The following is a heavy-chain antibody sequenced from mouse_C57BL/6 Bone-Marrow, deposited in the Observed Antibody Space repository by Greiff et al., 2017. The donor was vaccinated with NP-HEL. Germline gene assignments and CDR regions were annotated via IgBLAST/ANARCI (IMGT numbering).Heavy chain of an antibody. J-gene: IGHJ1*03. V-gene: IGHV6-6*01. Sequence: EVKLVESGGGLVQPGGSMKLSCAASGFTFSDAWMDWVRQSPEKGLEWVAEIRNKANNHATYYAESVKGRFTISRDDSKSSVYLQMNSLRAEDTGIYYCTRRVTTSHWYFDVWGTGTTVTVSS. CDR1: GFTFSDAW. CDR2: IRNKANNHAT. D-gene: IGHD2-2*01. CDR3: TRRVTTSHWYFDV.